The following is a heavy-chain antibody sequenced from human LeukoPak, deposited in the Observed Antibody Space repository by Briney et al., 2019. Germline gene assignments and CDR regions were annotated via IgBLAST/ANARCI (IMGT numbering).Heavy chain of an antibody. CDR1: GGTFSSYA. CDR3: ARIDIASQYFDY. CDR2: IIPIFGTR. J-gene: IGHJ4*02. D-gene: IGHD5/OR15-5a*01. Sequence: ASVKVSCKASGGTFSSYAISWVRQAPGQGLEWMGGIIPIFGTRNYAQKFQGRVTITADKSTSTAYMELSSLRSEDTAVYYCARIDIASQYFDYWGQGTLVTVSS. V-gene: IGHV1-69*06.